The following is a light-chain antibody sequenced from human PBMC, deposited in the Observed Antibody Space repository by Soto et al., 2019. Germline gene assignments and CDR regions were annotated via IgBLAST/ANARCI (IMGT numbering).Light chain of an antibody. CDR1: GSDVGGYNY. J-gene: IGLJ1*01. V-gene: IGLV2-14*01. CDR2: DVS. Sequence: QSVLTQPASVSGSPGQSITISCTGTGSDVGGYNYVSWYQHHPGKAPKLMIFDVSNRPSGVSDRFSGSKSGNTASLTISGLQAEDEADYYCSSYTSSTTLYVFGTGTKVTVL. CDR3: SSYTSSTTLYV.